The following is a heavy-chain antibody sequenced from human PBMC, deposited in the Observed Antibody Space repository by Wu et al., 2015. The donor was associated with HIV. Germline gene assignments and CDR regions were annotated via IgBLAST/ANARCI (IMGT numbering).Heavy chain of an antibody. CDR2: INPSGGST. V-gene: IGHV1-46*01. J-gene: IGHJ3*02. CDR3: ARGGGVLRYFDSFDI. CDR1: GYTFTSYY. D-gene: IGHD3-9*01. Sequence: QVQLVQSGAEVKKPGASVKVSCKASGYTFTSYYMHWVRQAPGQGLEWMGIINPSGGSTSYAQKFQGRVTMTRDTSTSTVYMELSSLRSEDTAVYYCARGGGVLRYFDSFDIWGQGTMVTVSS.